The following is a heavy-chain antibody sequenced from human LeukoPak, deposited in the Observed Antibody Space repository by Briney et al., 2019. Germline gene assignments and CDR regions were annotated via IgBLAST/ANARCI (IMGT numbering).Heavy chain of an antibody. Sequence: ASVKVSCKASGYTFTSYDINWVRQATGQGLEWMGWMNPNSGNTGYAQKFQGRVTMTRNTSISTAYMELSSLRSEDTAVYYCARSHPIFGVVTYYYYMDVWGKGTTVTVSS. J-gene: IGHJ6*03. CDR1: GYTFTSYD. CDR2: MNPNSGNT. D-gene: IGHD3-3*01. V-gene: IGHV1-8*01. CDR3: ARSHPIFGVVTYYYYMDV.